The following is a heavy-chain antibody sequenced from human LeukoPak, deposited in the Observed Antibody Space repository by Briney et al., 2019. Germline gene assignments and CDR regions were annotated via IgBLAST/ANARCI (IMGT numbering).Heavy chain of an antibody. Sequence: GASMQISCKGSGSIFTSYWIGWVRQLPGKGLEWMGIIYPGDSNTRYSPSFQGQVTISADKSISTAYLQWSGLKASDTAMYYCARQYYDILTGPNWFDSWGQGTLVTVSS. CDR1: GSIFTSYW. J-gene: IGHJ5*01. V-gene: IGHV5-51*01. D-gene: IGHD3-9*01. CDR2: IYPGDSNT. CDR3: ARQYYDILTGPNWFDS.